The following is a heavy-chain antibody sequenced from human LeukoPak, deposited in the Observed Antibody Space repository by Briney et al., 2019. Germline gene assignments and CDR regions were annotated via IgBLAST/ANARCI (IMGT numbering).Heavy chain of an antibody. Sequence: PSETLSLTCAVSGASISGSSYYWGWIRQPPGKGLEWIGSIYYSGSTYYNPSLKSRVTISVDTSKNQFSLKLSSVTAADTAVYYCARPRWGLRYFDYFDYWGQGTLVTVSS. CDR2: IYYSGST. J-gene: IGHJ4*02. CDR3: ARPRWGLRYFDYFDY. V-gene: IGHV4-39*07. CDR1: GASISGSSYY. D-gene: IGHD3-9*01.